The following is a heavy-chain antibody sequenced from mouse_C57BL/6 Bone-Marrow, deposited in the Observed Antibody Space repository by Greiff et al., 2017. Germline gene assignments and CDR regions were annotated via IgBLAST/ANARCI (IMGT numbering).Heavy chain of an antibody. V-gene: IGHV1-64*01. CDR3: ARYYDYDDYTMDY. CDR1: GYTFTNYW. CDR2: MHPNGGSP. Sequence: QVQLQQPGAELVKPGASVKLSCKASGYTFTNYWMHWVKQRPGQGLEWIGMMHPNGGSPDYNEKFKSEATLSVDKSSRTAYMELSSLTSEDSAVYYCARYYDYDDYTMDYWGQGTSATVSS. D-gene: IGHD2-4*01. J-gene: IGHJ4*01.